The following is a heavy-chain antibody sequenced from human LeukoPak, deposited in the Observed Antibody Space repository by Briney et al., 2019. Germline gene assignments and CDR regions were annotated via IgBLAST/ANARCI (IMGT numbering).Heavy chain of an antibody. CDR2: ISGSGGST. D-gene: IGHD2-15*01. CDR3: AKERYCSGGSCPTWFDY. V-gene: IGHV3-23*01. J-gene: IGHJ4*02. Sequence: GGSLRLSCAASGFTISSYAMSWVGQAQGKGLEWVSAISGSGGSTYYADSVKGRFTISRDNSKNTLYLQMNSLRAEDTAVYYCAKERYCSGGSCPTWFDYWGQGTLLTVSS. CDR1: GFTISSYA.